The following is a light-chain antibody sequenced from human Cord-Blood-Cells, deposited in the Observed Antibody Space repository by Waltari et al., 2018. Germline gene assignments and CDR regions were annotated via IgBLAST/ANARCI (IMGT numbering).Light chain of an antibody. V-gene: IGLV2-14*01. CDR3: SSYTSSSTWV. Sequence: QSALTQPTSVSGSPGQSITITCTVTSSDVGGYNYVPWYQQHPGKAPKLMIYDVSNRPSGVSNRFSGSKSGNTASLTISGLQAEDEADYYCSSYTSSSTWVFGGGTKLTVL. CDR2: DVS. CDR1: SSDVGGYNY. J-gene: IGLJ3*02.